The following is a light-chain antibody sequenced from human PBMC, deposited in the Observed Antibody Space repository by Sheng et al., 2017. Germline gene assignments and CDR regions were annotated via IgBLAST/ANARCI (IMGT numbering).Light chain of an antibody. Sequence: QSVLTQPPSVSAAPGQKVTISCSGSSSNIESNYVSWYQQLPGTAPKLLIYDNNKRPSGIPDRFSGSKSGTSATLGITGLQAEDEADYYCSSYTSSSTYVFGTGTKVTVL. CDR3: SSYTSSSTYV. J-gene: IGLJ1*01. CDR2: DNN. V-gene: IGLV1-51*01. CDR1: SSNIESNY.